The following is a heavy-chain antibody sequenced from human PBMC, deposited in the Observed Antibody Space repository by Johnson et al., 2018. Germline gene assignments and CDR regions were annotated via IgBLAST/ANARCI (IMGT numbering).Heavy chain of an antibody. CDR2: ISYDGSNK. Sequence: QVQLVQAGGGVVQAGRSLRLSCAASGFTVTSNYMTWVRQAPGKGLEWVAVISYDGSNKYYADSGKGRFTIPRDNSKNPLYLESNSLRAEETAVYYCARQEAGYCSGGSCSYYFYGMDVWGQGTTVTVSS. D-gene: IGHD2-15*01. J-gene: IGHJ6*02. CDR3: ARQEAGYCSGGSCSYYFYGMDV. V-gene: IGHV3-30*03. CDR1: GFTVTSNY.